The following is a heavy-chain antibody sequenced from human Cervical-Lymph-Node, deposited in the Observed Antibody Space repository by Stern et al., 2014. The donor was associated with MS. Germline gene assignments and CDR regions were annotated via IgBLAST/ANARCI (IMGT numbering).Heavy chain of an antibody. D-gene: IGHD1-1*01. CDR2: ILFISSQT. V-gene: IGHV1-69*01. CDR1: GGTFSRHA. Sequence: VQMVESGAEVKKHGSSVKVSCKASGGTFSRHAFSWVRQAPGKGLEWKGGILFISSQTDYAQKLEARVNLVADEYTRIVSMDLSSLSSEDAAVYYCASSYTAWNDPYHFYGMDVWGQGTTVTVSS. J-gene: IGHJ6*02. CDR3: ASSYTAWNDPYHFYGMDV.